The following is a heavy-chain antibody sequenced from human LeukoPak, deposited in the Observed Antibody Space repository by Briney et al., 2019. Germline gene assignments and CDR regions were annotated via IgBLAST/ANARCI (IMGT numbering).Heavy chain of an antibody. CDR1: GGTFSRYA. V-gene: IGHV1-69*13. CDR2: VIPIFGTA. Sequence: SVKVSCQASGGTFSRYAIRWVRQAPGQGLEWMGGVIPIFGTANYAQKFQGRVTITADESTSTAYMELSSLRSEDTAVYYCARVSIVVVPAAQYNWFDPWGQGTLVTVSS. CDR3: ARVSIVVVPAAQYNWFDP. J-gene: IGHJ5*02. D-gene: IGHD2-2*01.